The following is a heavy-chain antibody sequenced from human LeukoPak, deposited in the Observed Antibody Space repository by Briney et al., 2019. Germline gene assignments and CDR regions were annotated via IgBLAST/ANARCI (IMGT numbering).Heavy chain of an antibody. CDR1: GYTFTVYY. CDR2: INPNSGDT. Sequence: ASVKVSCKASGYTFTVYYMHWVRQAPGQRLEWMGRINPNSGDTKYAQNFQGRVTMTRDTSIDTAYMDLSSLRSDDTAVYYCARVGFERPRSSITVVRGVIRPNAFDLWGQGTMVTVSS. V-gene: IGHV1-2*02. J-gene: IGHJ3*01. D-gene: IGHD3-10*01. CDR3: ARVGFERPRSSITVVRGVIRPNAFDL.